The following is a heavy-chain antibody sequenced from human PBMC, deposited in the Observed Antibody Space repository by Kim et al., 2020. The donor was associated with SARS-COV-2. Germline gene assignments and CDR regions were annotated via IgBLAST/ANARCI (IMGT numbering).Heavy chain of an antibody. D-gene: IGHD2-2*01. CDR3: ARVLERQDIVVVPAGGWYGMDV. Sequence: GGSLRLSCAASGFTFSSYGMHWVRQAPGKGLEWVAVIWYDGSNKYYADSVKGRFTISRDNSKNTLYLQMNSLRAEDTAVYYCARVLERQDIVVVPAGGWYGMDVWGQGTTVTVSS. J-gene: IGHJ6*02. CDR2: IWYDGSNK. V-gene: IGHV3-33*01. CDR1: GFTFSSYG.